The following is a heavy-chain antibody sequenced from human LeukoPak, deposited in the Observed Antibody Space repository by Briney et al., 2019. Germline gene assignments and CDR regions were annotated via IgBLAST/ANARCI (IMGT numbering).Heavy chain of an antibody. Sequence: GGSLRLSCAASGFSFDDFAIHWVRQAPGKGLEWVSGISWNSGSIGYADFVKGRFTISRDNAKNSLYLQMNSLRAEDTAVYYCARVSSKATVRGLITKKNYYYYYMDVWGKGATVTISS. J-gene: IGHJ6*03. V-gene: IGHV3-9*01. CDR3: ARVSSKATVRGLITKKNYYYYYMDV. CDR2: ISWNSGSI. CDR1: GFSFDDFA. D-gene: IGHD3-10*01.